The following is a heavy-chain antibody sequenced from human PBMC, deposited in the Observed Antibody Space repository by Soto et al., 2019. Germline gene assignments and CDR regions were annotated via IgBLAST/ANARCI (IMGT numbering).Heavy chain of an antibody. CDR2: VTHSGTA. Sequence: PSETLSLTCAVSGGSIDSGAFSLSWIRQPPGKGLEWIGYVTHSGTAYSIPSLNGRLTLSVDSSQTQFSLKLTSVTAAASAFYYCARIHSAQSSLDYWGRGILVTVSS. J-gene: IGHJ4*02. CDR3: ARIHSAQSSLDY. D-gene: IGHD6-19*01. CDR1: GGSIDSGAFS. V-gene: IGHV4-30-2*01.